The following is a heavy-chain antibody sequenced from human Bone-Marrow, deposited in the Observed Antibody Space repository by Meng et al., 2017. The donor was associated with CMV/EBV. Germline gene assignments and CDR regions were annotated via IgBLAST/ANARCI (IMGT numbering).Heavy chain of an antibody. Sequence: GGSLRLSCVASGFTFSDYTMTWVRQAPGKGLEWVSRIRGNGGSAAYADSVQGRFTISRDNSQISLYLQMNSLRGEDTALYYRARGAASEVTAPDSWGQGTLVTVSS. J-gene: IGHJ4*02. V-gene: IGHV3-23*01. CDR2: IRGNGGSA. CDR1: GFTFSDYT. CDR3: ARGAASEVTAPDS. D-gene: IGHD2-21*02.